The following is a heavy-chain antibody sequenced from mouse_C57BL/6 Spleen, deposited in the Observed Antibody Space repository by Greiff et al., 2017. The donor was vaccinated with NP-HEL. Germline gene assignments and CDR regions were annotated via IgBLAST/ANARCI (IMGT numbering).Heavy chain of an antibody. CDR3: ARPLVYDEYDGTGYDAVDY. CDR1: GYTFTSYW. D-gene: IGHD2-4*01. Sequence: VQLQQSGTELVKPGASVKLSCKASGYTFTSYWMHWVQQRPGQGLEWIGHINPSNGGTNYNEKFKSKATLTVDKSSSTAYMQLSSLTSEDSAVNYSARPLVYDEYDGTGYDAVDYWGQGTSVTVSS. CDR2: INPSNGGT. V-gene: IGHV1-53*01. J-gene: IGHJ4*01.